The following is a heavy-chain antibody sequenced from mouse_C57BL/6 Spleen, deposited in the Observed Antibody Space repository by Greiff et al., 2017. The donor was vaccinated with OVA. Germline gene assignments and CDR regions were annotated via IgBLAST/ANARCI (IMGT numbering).Heavy chain of an antibody. V-gene: IGHV1-22*01. D-gene: IGHD2-4*01. CDR3: ARDDYDRPGFAY. CDR1: GYTFTDYN. Sequence: VQLQESGPELVKPGASVKMSCKASGYTFTDYNMHWVKQSHGKSLEWIGYINPNNGGTSYNQKFKGKATLTVNKSSSTAYMELRSLTSEDSAVYYCARDDYDRPGFAYWGQGTLVTVSA. CDR2: INPNNGGT. J-gene: IGHJ3*01.